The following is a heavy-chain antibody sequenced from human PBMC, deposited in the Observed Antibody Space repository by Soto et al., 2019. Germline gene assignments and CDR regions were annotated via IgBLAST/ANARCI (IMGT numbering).Heavy chain of an antibody. CDR1: GDSISSSSYY. J-gene: IGHJ5*02. Sequence: SETLSLTCTVSGDSISSSSYYWGWIRQPPGKGLEWIGTIYYSGSTYYNPSLESRVTISVDTSKNQFSLKLSSLTAADTAVYYCARHDYYYDHGAIDPWGQGTLVTVSS. CDR2: IYYSGST. CDR3: ARHDYYYDHGAIDP. D-gene: IGHD3-16*01. V-gene: IGHV4-39*01.